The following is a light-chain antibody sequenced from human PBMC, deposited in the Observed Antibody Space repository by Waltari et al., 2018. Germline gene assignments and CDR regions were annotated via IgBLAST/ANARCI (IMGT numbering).Light chain of an antibody. CDR1: SSNIGRRD. CDR3: GTWDNSLRAGV. CDR2: ENN. Sequence: QSALTQPPSVSAAPGQKVTISCSGSSSNIGRRDVSWYQQFPGTAPKLLIFENNKRPSGIPDRFSGSKSDTSATLGITGLQTGDEADYYCGTWDNSLRAGVFGGGTKVTVL. V-gene: IGLV1-51*01. J-gene: IGLJ3*02.